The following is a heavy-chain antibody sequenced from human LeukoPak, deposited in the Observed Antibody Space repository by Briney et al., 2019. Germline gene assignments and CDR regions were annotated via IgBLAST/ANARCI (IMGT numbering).Heavy chain of an antibody. CDR1: GYTFTSYY. D-gene: IGHD3-10*01. V-gene: IGHV1-2*02. CDR3: ARNGGFGELLADFDY. J-gene: IGHJ4*02. CDR2: INPNSGGT. Sequence: ASVKVSCKASGYTFTSYYIHWVRQAPGQELEWMGWINPNSGGTNYAQKFQGRVTMTRDTSISTAYMELSRLRSDDTAVYYCARNGGFGELLADFDYWGQGTLVTVSS.